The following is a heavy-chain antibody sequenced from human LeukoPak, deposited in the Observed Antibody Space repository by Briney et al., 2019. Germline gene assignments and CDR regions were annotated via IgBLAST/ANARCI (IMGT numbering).Heavy chain of an antibody. CDR1: GGSFSGYY. J-gene: IGHJ4*02. CDR3: ARVRTPRLYYYGSGGYIVDY. Sequence: PSETLSLTCAVYGGSFSGYYWSWIRQPPGKGLEWIGEINHSGSTNYNPSLKSRVTISVDTSKNQFSLKLSSVTAADTAVYYCARVRTPRLYYYGSGGYIVDYWGQGTLVTVSS. CDR2: INHSGST. D-gene: IGHD3-10*01. V-gene: IGHV4-34*01.